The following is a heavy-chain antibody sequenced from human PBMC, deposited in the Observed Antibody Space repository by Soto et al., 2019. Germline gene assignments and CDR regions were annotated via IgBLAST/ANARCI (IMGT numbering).Heavy chain of an antibody. V-gene: IGHV4-31*03. CDR3: ARDLVVGATDYYYGMDV. Sequence: HVQMQESGPGLVKPSQTLSLTCTVSGGSISSGGYYWSWIRQHPGKALEWIGYIYYSGSTYYNPSLKSRVTISVDTSKNQFSLKLSSVTAADTAVYYCARDLVVGATDYYYGMDVWGQGTTVTVSS. CDR1: GGSISSGGYY. D-gene: IGHD1-26*01. J-gene: IGHJ6*02. CDR2: IYYSGST.